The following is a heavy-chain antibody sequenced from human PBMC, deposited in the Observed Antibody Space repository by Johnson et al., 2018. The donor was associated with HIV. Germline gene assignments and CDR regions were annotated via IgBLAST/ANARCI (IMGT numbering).Heavy chain of an antibody. V-gene: IGHV3-48*04. CDR2: ISSSGSTI. D-gene: IGHD1-14*01. CDR1: GFTFSSYD. CDR3: ARAGKTVTFDI. J-gene: IGHJ3*02. Sequence: VQLVESGGGLVQPGGSLRLSCAASGFTFSSYDMHWVRQATGKGLEWVSYISSSGSTIYYADSVKGRFTISRDNPKNTLYLQMNSLRAEDTAVYYCARAGKTVTFDIWGQGTMVTVSS.